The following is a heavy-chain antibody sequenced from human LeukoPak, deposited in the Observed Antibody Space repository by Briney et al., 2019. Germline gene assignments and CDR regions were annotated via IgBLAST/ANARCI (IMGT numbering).Heavy chain of an antibody. CDR2: INPNSGGT. V-gene: IGHV1-2*02. Sequence: ASVKVSCKASGYTFTGYYLHWARQAPGQGLEWMGWINPNSGGTNYAQKFQGRVTMTRDTSISTVYMELSRLTSDDTAVYYCASRSGYDFYYFDCWGQGTLVTVSS. CDR3: ASRSGYDFYYFDC. CDR1: GYTFTGYY. D-gene: IGHD5-12*01. J-gene: IGHJ4*02.